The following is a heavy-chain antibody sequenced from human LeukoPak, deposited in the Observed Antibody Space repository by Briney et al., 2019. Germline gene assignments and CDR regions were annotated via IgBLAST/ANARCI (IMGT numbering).Heavy chain of an antibody. CDR2: ISGGGRDI. CDR3: VKDNPLDY. J-gene: IGHJ4*02. D-gene: IGHD1-14*01. Sequence: PGGSLRLSCAASAFTFSSYGMSWVRQAPGKGLEWVSAISGGGRDIFYADSMKGRFTISRDNSKNTLYLHINSLRPEDTALYYCVKDNPLDYWGQGTLVIVSS. V-gene: IGHV3-23*01. CDR1: AFTFSSYG.